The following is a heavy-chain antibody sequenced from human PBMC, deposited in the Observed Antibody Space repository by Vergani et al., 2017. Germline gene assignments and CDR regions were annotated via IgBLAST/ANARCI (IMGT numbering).Heavy chain of an antibody. J-gene: IGHJ4*02. Sequence: QVQLQESGPGLVKPSQTLSLTCTVSGGSISSGGYYWSWIRQPPGTGLEWIGEINHSGSTNYTPSLKSRVTISVDTSKNQCSLKRSSVTAADTAVYYCARGGAHMADYWGQGTLVTVSS. CDR3: ARGGAHMADY. D-gene: IGHD2-21*01. V-gene: IGHV4-31*03. CDR1: GGSISSGGYY. CDR2: INHSGST.